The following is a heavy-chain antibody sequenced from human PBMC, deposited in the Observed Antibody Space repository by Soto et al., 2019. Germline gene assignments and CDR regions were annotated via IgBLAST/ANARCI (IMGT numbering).Heavy chain of an antibody. J-gene: IGHJ6*02. CDR2: INPNTSGT. Sequence: QVQLVQSGAEVKKPGASVKVSCKASGYTFTGFYMHWVRQAPGQGPEWMGWINPNTSGTSYAKKFQGRVTLTRDTSINTAYMELSRLSSDDTAVYYCARDLWGYSGIKGYFYGMDVWGQGTTVTISS. D-gene: IGHD5-12*01. V-gene: IGHV1-2*02. CDR1: GYTFTGFY. CDR3: ARDLWGYSGIKGYFYGMDV.